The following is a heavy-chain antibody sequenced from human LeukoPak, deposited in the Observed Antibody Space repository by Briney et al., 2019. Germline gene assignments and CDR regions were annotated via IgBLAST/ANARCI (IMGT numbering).Heavy chain of an antibody. CDR1: GGSISSYY. V-gene: IGHV4-4*07. J-gene: IGHJ6*03. CDR3: ASLIGYCSSTSCYDPPYYYYYMDV. Sequence: SETLSLTCTVSGGSISSYYWSWIRQPAGKGLEWIGRIYTSGSTNYNPPLKSRVTMSVDTSKNQFSLKLSSVTAADTTVYYCASLIGYCSSTSCYDPPYYYYYMDVWGKGTTVTVSS. D-gene: IGHD2-2*01. CDR2: IYTSGST.